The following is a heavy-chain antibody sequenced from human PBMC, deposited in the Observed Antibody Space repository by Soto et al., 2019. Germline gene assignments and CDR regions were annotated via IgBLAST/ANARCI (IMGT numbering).Heavy chain of an antibody. Sequence: QVQLVQSGAEVKKPGASVKVSCKASGYTFTSYYMHWVRQAPGQGLEWMGIINPSGGSTSYAQKFQGRVTMTRDTSTRTVYMELSSLRSEDTAVYYCARDRTLYCSGGSCPGGDYWGQGTLVTVSS. CDR3: ARDRTLYCSGGSCPGGDY. CDR2: INPSGGST. J-gene: IGHJ4*02. CDR1: GYTFTSYY. V-gene: IGHV1-46*01. D-gene: IGHD2-15*01.